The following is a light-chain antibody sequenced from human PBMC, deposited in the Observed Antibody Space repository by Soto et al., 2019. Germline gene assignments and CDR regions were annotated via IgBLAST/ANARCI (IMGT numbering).Light chain of an antibody. CDR2: DAN. J-gene: IGLJ2*01. Sequence: QSVLTQPPSLSAAPGQKVTISCSGSSSNIGNNDVSWYQQLPGTAPKLIIYDANQRPSGIPDRFSGSKSGTSATLGITGLQTGDEADYYCGTWDNSLSAGVFGGGTKVTVL. V-gene: IGLV1-51*01. CDR3: GTWDNSLSAGV. CDR1: SSNIGNND.